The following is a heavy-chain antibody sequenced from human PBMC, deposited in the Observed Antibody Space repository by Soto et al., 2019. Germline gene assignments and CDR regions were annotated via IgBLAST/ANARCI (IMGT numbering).Heavy chain of an antibody. CDR1: GYAFTTYV. V-gene: IGHV1-3*01. Sequence: GASVKVSCKASGYAFTTYVMHWVRQAPGQRLEWMGWINAGNGNTKYSQKFQGRVTLTRDTSASTAYMELSSLRSEDTAVYYCASCPQNCITSSPCCLFFDYWGQGTLVTVSS. D-gene: IGHD3-10*01. CDR3: ASCPQNCITSSPCCLFFDY. CDR2: INAGNGNT. J-gene: IGHJ4*02.